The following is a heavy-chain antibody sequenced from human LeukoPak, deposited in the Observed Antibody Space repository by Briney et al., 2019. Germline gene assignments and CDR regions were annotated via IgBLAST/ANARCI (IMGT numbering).Heavy chain of an antibody. D-gene: IGHD1-26*01. V-gene: IGHV1-18*01. CDR3: ARDSAMGYYYYYYMDV. Sequence: GSVKVSCRASGYTFTSYGISWVRQAPGQGLEWMGWISAYNGNTNYAQKLQGRVTMTTDTSTSTAYMELRSLRSDDTAVYYCARDSAMGYYYYYYMDVWGKGTTVTVSS. CDR1: GYTFTSYG. J-gene: IGHJ6*03. CDR2: ISAYNGNT.